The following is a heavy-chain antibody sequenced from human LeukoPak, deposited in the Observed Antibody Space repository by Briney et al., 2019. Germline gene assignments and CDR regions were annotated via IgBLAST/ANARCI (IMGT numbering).Heavy chain of an antibody. D-gene: IGHD5-18*01. J-gene: IGHJ4*02. CDR2: ISGSGGST. V-gene: IGHV3-23*01. Sequence: GGSLRLSCAASGCTFSSYAMSWVRQAPGKGLEWVSAISGSGGSTYYADSVKGRFTISRDNSKNTLYLQMNSLRAEDTAVYYCAKERGYSYGSYYFDYWGQGTLVTVSS. CDR3: AKERGYSYGSYYFDY. CDR1: GCTFSSYA.